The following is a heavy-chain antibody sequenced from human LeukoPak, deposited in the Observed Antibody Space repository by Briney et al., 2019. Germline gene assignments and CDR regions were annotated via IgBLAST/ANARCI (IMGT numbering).Heavy chain of an antibody. D-gene: IGHD1-1*01. Sequence: GGSLRLSCSASGFTFTSHVMHWVRQAPGKGLQYVSGISMNVQTTYYAGSVKGRFTISRDSSKNTAYLQMNSLTAEDTAVYYCVREGLERRTNFDYWGQGTLVSVSS. CDR3: VREGLERRTNFDY. J-gene: IGHJ4*02. CDR2: ISMNVQTT. V-gene: IGHV3-64D*06. CDR1: GFTFTSHV.